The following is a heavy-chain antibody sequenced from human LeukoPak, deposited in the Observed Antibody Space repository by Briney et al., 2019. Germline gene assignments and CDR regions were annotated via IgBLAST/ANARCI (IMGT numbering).Heavy chain of an antibody. D-gene: IGHD2-8*02. CDR3: ARAGPYYYYGMDV. CDR1: GGSISSGGYY. Sequence: SETLSLTCTVSGGSISSGGYYWSWIRQHPGKGLEWIGYIYYSGSTYYNPSLKSRVTISVDTSKNQFSQKLSSVTAADTAVYYCARAGPYYYYGMDVWGQGTTVTVSS. CDR2: IYYSGST. J-gene: IGHJ6*02. V-gene: IGHV4-31*03.